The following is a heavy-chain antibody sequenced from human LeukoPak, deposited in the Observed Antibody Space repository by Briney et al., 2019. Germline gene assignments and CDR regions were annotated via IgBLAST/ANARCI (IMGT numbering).Heavy chain of an antibody. CDR1: GGTFSSYA. J-gene: IGHJ6*03. CDR3: ARDVMTTVTYYYYMDV. Sequence: GASVKVSCKASGGTFSSYAISWVRQAPGQGLEWMGGIIPIFGTANYAQKFQGRVTITTDESTSTAYMELRSLRSDDTAVYYCARDVMTTVTYYYYMDVWGKGTTVTVSS. V-gene: IGHV1-69*05. D-gene: IGHD4-17*01. CDR2: IIPIFGTA.